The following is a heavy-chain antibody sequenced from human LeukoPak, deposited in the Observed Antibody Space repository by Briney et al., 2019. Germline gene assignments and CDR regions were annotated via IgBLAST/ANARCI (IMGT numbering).Heavy chain of an antibody. CDR2: ILPILGIA. CDR1: GRTFSSYT. CDR3: ASGGVATIPYA. D-gene: IGHD5-12*01. Sequence: SVKVSCKASGRTFSSYTISWVRQAPGQALEWMRRILPILGIANYAQKFQGRVTITADKSTSTAYRELSILRSEDTAVYYCASGGVATIPYAWGQGTLVTVSS. V-gene: IGHV1-69*02. J-gene: IGHJ5*02.